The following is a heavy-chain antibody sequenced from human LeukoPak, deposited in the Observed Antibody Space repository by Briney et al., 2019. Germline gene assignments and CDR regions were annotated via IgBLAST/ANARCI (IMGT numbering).Heavy chain of an antibody. V-gene: IGHV3-30-3*01. J-gene: IGHJ5*02. CDR1: GFTFGSYA. CDR2: ISYDGSNK. CDR3: TTAGLHFVAWS. Sequence: PGGSLRLSCAASGFTFGSYAMHWVRQAPGKGLEWVAVISYDGSNKYYADSVKGRFTISRDNSKNTLYLQMNSLKTEDTAVYYCTTAGLHFVAWSWGQGTLVTVSS. D-gene: IGHD3-3*01.